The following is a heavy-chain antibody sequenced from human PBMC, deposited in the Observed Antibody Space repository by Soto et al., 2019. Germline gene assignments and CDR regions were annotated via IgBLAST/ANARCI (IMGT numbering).Heavy chain of an antibody. Sequence: PSETQSHTCTGSGASIIGFYWSWIRKTAGKGLEWMGRVYATGTSDYNPSLRSRIAMSVDISKKTFSLRLRSVTAADTGVYYCVRDGSKTLRDCFDPWGQGILVTVSS. CDR3: VRDGSKTLRDCFDP. J-gene: IGHJ5*02. CDR2: VYATGTS. D-gene: IGHD4-17*01. CDR1: GASIIGFY. V-gene: IGHV4-4*07.